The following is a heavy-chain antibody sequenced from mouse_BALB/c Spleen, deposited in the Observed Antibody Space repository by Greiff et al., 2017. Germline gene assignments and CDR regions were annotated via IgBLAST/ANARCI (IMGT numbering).Heavy chain of an antibody. V-gene: IGHV1S137*01. D-gene: IGHD2-4*01. CDR1: GYTFTDYA. CDR2: ISTYYGDA. Sequence: VQLQQSGAELVRPGVSVKISCKGSGYTFTDYAMHWVKQSHAKSLEWIGVISTYYGDASYNQKFEGKATMTVDKSSSTAYMELARLTSEDSAIYYCARLGYYDPFAYWGQGTLVTVSA. CDR3: ARLGYYDPFAY. J-gene: IGHJ3*01.